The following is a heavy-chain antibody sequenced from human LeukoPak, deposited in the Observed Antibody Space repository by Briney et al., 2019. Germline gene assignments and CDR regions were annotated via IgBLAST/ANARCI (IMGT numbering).Heavy chain of an antibody. CDR3: ARDSRGIAADGG. D-gene: IGHD6-13*01. CDR2: IYYSGST. V-gene: IGHV4-61*08. Sequence: SETLSLTCTVSGGSISSGGYYWSWIRQPPGKGLEWIGYIYYSGSTNYNPSLKSRVTISVDTSKNQFSLKMSSVTAADTAVYYCARDSRGIAADGGWGQGTLVTISS. J-gene: IGHJ4*02. CDR1: GGSISSGGYY.